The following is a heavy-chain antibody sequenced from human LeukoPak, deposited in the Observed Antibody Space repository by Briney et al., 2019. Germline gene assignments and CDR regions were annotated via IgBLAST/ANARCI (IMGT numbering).Heavy chain of an antibody. J-gene: IGHJ4*02. V-gene: IGHV4-39*01. Sequence: PSETLSLTCTVSGGSISSSSYYWGWIRQPPGKGLEWIGSIYYSGSTYYNPSLKRRVTISVDTSKNQFSLKLSSVTAADTAVYYCARRAIVATIVWNYWGQGTLVTVSS. CDR3: ARRAIVATIVWNY. CDR1: GGSISSSSYY. CDR2: IYYSGST. D-gene: IGHD5-12*01.